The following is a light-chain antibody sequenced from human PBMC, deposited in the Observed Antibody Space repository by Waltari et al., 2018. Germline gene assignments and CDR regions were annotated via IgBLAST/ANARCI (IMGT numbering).Light chain of an antibody. Sequence: QSALTQPRSVSGSPGQSVTISCTGTSSDVGAYDYVSWYQQRPGKVPRLIIYAVTKPPSGVPYRFSGSKSGNTASLTISGLQTEDEADYYCCSFASTSYVFGTGTEVTVL. CDR1: SSDVGAYDY. J-gene: IGLJ1*01. V-gene: IGLV2-11*01. CDR2: AVT. CDR3: CSFASTSYV.